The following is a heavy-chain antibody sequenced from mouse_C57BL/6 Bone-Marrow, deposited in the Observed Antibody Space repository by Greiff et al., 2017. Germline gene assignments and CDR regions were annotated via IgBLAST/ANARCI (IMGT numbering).Heavy chain of an antibody. Sequence: EVQLQESGGGLVQPGGSLSLSCAASGFTFTDYYMSWVRQPPGKALEWLGFIRNKANGYTTENSASVKGRFTISRDNSQSILYLPMNALRAEDSATDSCARWGLTLDDWGQGTTLTVSS. CDR2: IRNKANGYTT. V-gene: IGHV7-3*01. D-gene: IGHD3-1*01. CDR1: GFTFTDYY. J-gene: IGHJ2*01. CDR3: ARWGLTLDD.